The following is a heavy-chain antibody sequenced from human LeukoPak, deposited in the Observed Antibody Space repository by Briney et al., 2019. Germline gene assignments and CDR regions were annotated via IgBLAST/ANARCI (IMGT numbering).Heavy chain of an antibody. J-gene: IGHJ4*02. Sequence: GGSLRLSCSASGFIFSTYNMNWVRQAPGKELEWVSVIYTGGSRYYADSVRGRFTISRDTSKNMVFLQMNSLRVEDTAVYYCARGIDYWGRGTLVTVSS. CDR3: ARGIDY. V-gene: IGHV3-53*01. CDR1: GFIFSTYN. CDR2: IYTGGSR.